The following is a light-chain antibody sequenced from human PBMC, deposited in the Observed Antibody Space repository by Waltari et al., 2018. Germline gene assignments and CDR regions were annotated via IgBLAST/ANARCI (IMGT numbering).Light chain of an antibody. J-gene: IGKJ1*01. CDR2: GAA. V-gene: IGKV3-15*01. Sequence: EVVMTQSPATLSVSPGERATLSCRASQSVSTNLAWSQQKPGQAPRLLINGAAVRATDIPARFSGSGSGTEFTLTISSLQSEDFAVYYCHQYNDWPPTFGQGTTVEIK. CDR3: HQYNDWPPT. CDR1: QSVSTN.